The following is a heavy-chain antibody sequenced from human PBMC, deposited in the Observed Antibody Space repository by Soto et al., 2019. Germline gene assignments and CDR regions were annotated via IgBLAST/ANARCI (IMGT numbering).Heavy chain of an antibody. Sequence: PSETLSLTCTVSGGSISSYYWSWIRQPPGKGLEWIGYIYYSGSTNYNPSLKSRVTISVDTSKNQFSLKLSSVTAADTAVYYCARQGYYDILTGYSTLPYYYYMDVWGKGTTVTVSS. CDR3: ARQGYYDILTGYSTLPYYYYMDV. V-gene: IGHV4-59*08. CDR2: IYYSGST. D-gene: IGHD3-9*01. CDR1: GGSISSYY. J-gene: IGHJ6*03.